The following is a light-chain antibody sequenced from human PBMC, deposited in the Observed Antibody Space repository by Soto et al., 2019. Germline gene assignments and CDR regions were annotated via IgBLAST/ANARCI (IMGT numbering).Light chain of an antibody. CDR2: DAS. V-gene: IGKV3-11*01. Sequence: EIVLTQSPGTLSLSPGDRATLSCRASQTVRNNYLAWYQQKPGQAPRLLIYDASNRATGIPARFSGSGSGTDFTLTISSLEPEDFAVYYCQQRSNWPLITFGQGTRLEIK. CDR1: QTVRNNY. CDR3: QQRSNWPLIT. J-gene: IGKJ5*01.